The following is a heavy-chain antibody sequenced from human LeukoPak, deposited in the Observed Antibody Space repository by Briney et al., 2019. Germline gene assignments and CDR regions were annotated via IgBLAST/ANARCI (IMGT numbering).Heavy chain of an antibody. CDR1: GYTFTDHY. V-gene: IGHV1-2*02. CDR2: INPNSGGT. D-gene: IGHD6-13*01. J-gene: IGHJ4*02. Sequence: GASVKVSCKASGYTFTDHYIHWVRQAPGQGLEWMGWINPNSGGTNYAQKFEGRVTMTRDSSNSTGYIELSSLTSDDTAVYYCARARSSLSLYYIDYWGQGTMVTVSS. CDR3: ARARSSLSLYYIDY.